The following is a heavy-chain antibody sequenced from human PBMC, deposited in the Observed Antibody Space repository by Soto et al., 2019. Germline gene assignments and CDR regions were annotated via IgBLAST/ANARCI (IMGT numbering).Heavy chain of an antibody. CDR2: ITTSSRTI. Sequence: PGGSLRLSCAASGFTFSSYSMNWVRQAPGKGLEWVSYITTSSRTIYYADSVKGRFTISRDNAKDSLYLQVNSLRAEDMAVYYCARDLAVAGTNYYYYYMDVWGKGTTVTVS. D-gene: IGHD6-19*01. CDR3: ARDLAVAGTNYYYYYMDV. V-gene: IGHV3-48*01. CDR1: GFTFSSYS. J-gene: IGHJ6*03.